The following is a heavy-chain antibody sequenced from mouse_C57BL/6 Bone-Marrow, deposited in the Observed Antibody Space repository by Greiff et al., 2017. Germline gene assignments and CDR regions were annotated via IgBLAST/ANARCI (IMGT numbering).Heavy chain of an antibody. J-gene: IGHJ4*01. CDR2: IWSGGST. V-gene: IGHV2-2*01. CDR1: GFSLTSYG. Sequence: QVQLKESGPGLVQPSQSLSITCTVSGFSLTSYGVHWVRQSPGKGLEWLGVIWSGGSTDYTAAFISRLSISKDNSKSQVFFKMNSLQADDTAISYCARNGDYYAMDYWGQGTSVTVAS. CDR3: ARNGDYYAMDY.